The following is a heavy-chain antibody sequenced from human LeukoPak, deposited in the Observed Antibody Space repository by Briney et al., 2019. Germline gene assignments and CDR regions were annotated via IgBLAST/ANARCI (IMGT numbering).Heavy chain of an antibody. CDR3: ARGNFYDNKGYSPELRY. Sequence: ASVQVSCKTSGYTFTSYYIHWLRQAPGQRFEWMGWSDPKSGATKYEHFQGRITMTRDTSISTAYMELSRLTSDDTAVYYCARGNFYDNKGYSPELRYWGQGTLVTVSS. CDR2: SDPKSGAT. D-gene: IGHD3-10*01. V-gene: IGHV1-2*02. CDR1: GYTFTSYY. J-gene: IGHJ4*02.